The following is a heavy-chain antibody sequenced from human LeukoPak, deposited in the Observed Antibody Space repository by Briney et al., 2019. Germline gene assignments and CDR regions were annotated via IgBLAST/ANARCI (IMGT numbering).Heavy chain of an antibody. J-gene: IGHJ4*02. CDR2: IIPIFGTA. V-gene: IGHV1-69*06. CDR1: GGTFSSYA. Sequence: ASVKVSCKASGGTFSSYAISWVRQAPGQGLEWMGGIIPIFGTANYAQKFQGRVTITADKSTSTAYMELSSLRSEDTAVYYCAREVVIAATYDYWGQGTLVTVSS. D-gene: IGHD2-15*01. CDR3: AREVVIAATYDY.